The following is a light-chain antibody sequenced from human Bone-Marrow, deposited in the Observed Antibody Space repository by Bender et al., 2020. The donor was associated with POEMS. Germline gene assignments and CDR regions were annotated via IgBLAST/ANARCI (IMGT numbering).Light chain of an antibody. V-gene: IGLV2-23*02. J-gene: IGLJ2*01. CDR2: DVT. Sequence: QSALTQPASVSGSPGQSITISCTGTSSDVGSYDLVSWYQQHPGKAPKLIIFDVTKRPSGVSNRFSGSKSGNTASLTISGLQAGDEADYYCCSYAGSSTLVFGGGTKLTVL. CDR1: SSDVGSYDL. CDR3: CSYAGSSTLV.